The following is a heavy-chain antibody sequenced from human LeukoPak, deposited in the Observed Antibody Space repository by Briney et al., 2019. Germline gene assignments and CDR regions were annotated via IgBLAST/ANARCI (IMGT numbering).Heavy chain of an antibody. J-gene: IGHJ4*02. CDR2: ISSNGGST. D-gene: IGHD3-9*01. V-gene: IGHV3-64D*06. CDR3: VKDGTLNYDILTGYYTRTEYYFDY. Sequence: GGSLRLSCSASGFTFSSYAMHWVRQAPGKGLEYVSAISSNGGSTYYAYSVKGRFTISRDNSKNTLYLQMSSLRAEDTAVYYCVKDGTLNYDILTGYYTRTEYYFDYWGQGTLVTVSS. CDR1: GFTFSSYA.